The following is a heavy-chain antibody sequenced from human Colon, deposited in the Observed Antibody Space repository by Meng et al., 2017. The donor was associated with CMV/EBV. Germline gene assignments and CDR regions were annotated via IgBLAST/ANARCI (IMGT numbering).Heavy chain of an antibody. CDR1: GFTFSQFW. D-gene: IGHD4-11*01. Sequence: GESLKISCAASGFTFSQFWMHWVRQGPGKGLVWVSRINRDGSITNYADSVKGRFTVSRDNARNSLFLEMNSLRVEDTAVYYCATAGGYSNNIFGVAPWGQGTLVTVSS. V-gene: IGHV3-74*01. J-gene: IGHJ5*02. CDR3: ATAGGYSNNIFGVAP. CDR2: INRDGSIT.